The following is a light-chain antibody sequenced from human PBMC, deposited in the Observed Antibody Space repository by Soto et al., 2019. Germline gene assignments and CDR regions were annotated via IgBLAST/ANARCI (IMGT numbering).Light chain of an antibody. Sequence: EIVLTHSPGTLALSPWERATLSCSASQSVSSNYLAWFQQKPGQVPRLLIYAASSRATGVPDRFSGSGSGTDFTLTISRLEPEDFAVYYCQQYGSSPQTFGQGTKVDIK. CDR3: QQYGSSPQT. CDR2: AAS. CDR1: QSVSSNY. V-gene: IGKV3-20*01. J-gene: IGKJ1*01.